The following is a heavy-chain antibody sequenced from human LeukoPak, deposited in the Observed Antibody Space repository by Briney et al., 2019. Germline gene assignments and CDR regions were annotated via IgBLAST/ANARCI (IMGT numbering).Heavy chain of an antibody. D-gene: IGHD6-13*01. Sequence: GGSLRLSCAASGFTFSSYSMNWVRQAPGKGLEWVSYISSSSVTIYYADSVKGRFTISRDNAKNSLYLQMNSLRADDTAVYYCANWVSATGFDYWGQGTLVTVSS. CDR1: GFTFSSYS. V-gene: IGHV3-48*01. J-gene: IGHJ4*02. CDR2: ISSSSVTI. CDR3: ANWVSATGFDY.